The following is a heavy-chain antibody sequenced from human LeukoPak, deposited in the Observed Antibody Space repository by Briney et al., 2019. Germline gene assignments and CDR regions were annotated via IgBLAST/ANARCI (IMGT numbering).Heavy chain of an antibody. CDR2: INPSGGST. D-gene: IGHD2-2*02. V-gene: IGHV1-46*01. Sequence: ASVSVSCKASGYTFTSYYMHWVRQAPGQGLEWMGIINPSGGSTSYAQKFQGRVTMTRDMSTGTVYMELSSLRSEDTAVYYCARDQGEYQLLYRYWGQGTLVTVSS. J-gene: IGHJ4*02. CDR1: GYTFTSYY. CDR3: ARDQGEYQLLYRY.